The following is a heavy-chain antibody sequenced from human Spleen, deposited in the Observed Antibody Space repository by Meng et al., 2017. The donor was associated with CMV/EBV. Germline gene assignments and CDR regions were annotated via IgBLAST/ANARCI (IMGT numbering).Heavy chain of an antibody. D-gene: IGHD6-13*01. CDR3: TRAGGGSSWYPGDYYYGMDV. Sequence: GESLKISCTASGFTFGDYAMSWVRQAPRKGLEWVGFIRSKAYGGTTEYAASVKGRFTISRDDSKSIAYLQMNSLKTEDTAVYYCTRAGGGSSWYPGDYYYGMDVWGQGTTVTVSS. CDR2: IRSKAYGGTT. J-gene: IGHJ6*02. CDR1: GFTFGDYA. V-gene: IGHV3-49*04.